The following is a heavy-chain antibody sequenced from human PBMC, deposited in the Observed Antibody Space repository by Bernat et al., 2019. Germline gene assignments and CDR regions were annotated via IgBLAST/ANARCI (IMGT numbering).Heavy chain of an antibody. Sequence: QVQLQQWGAGLLKPSETLSLTCAVYGGSFSGYYWSWIRQPPGKGLEWIGEINHSGSTNYNPSLKSRVTISVDTSKNKFSLKLSSVTAADTAVYYCARLVMSEQLGKIYYYYCMDVWGQGTTVTVSS. CDR3: ARLVMSEQLGKIYYYYCMDV. D-gene: IGHD6-6*01. V-gene: IGHV4-34*01. CDR2: INHSGST. CDR1: GGSFSGYY. J-gene: IGHJ6*02.